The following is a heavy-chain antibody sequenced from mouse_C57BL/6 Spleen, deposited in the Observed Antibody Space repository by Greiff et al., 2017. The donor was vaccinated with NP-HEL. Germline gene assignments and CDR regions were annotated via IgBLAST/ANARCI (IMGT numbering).Heavy chain of an antibody. V-gene: IGHV5-17*01. CDR3: ARKSHYYGSNYYAMDY. Sequence: EVQVVESGGGLVKPGGSLKLSCAASGFTFSDYGMHWVRQAPEKGLEWVAYISSGSSTIYYADTVKGRFTISSDNAKNTLFLQMTSLRSEDTAMYYCARKSHYYGSNYYAMDYWGQGTSVTVSS. J-gene: IGHJ4*01. CDR2: ISSGSSTI. D-gene: IGHD1-1*01. CDR1: GFTFSDYG.